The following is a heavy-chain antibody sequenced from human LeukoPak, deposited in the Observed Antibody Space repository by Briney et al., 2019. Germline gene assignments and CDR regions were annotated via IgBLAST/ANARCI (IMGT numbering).Heavy chain of an antibody. CDR3: AKDGCFMAVPDAFDI. J-gene: IGHJ3*02. V-gene: IGHV3-30*18. CDR1: GFTLSSYG. CDR2: RSYDGSKK. D-gene: IGHD6-19*01. Sequence: PGGSLRLSCAASGFTLSSYGMQWVREAPGKGLGWVSVRSYDGSKKYYADSGKGRFTIASDDSKISLYLQINSVRAEDTAVYYCAKDGCFMAVPDAFDIWGQGTMVTVSS.